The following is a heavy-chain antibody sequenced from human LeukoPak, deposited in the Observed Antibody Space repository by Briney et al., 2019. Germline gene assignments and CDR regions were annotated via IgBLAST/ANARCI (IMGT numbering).Heavy chain of an antibody. Sequence: GESLKISCRGSGYSFSSYWIGWVRQMSGKGLEWMGIMYPGDSDTRYSLSLQGQVTISADKSITTAYLQWSSLKASDTAMYYCARGGSSGGDSFFDIWGQGTLVTVSS. CDR1: GYSFSSYW. J-gene: IGHJ4*02. CDR3: ARGGSSGGDSFFDI. CDR2: MYPGDSDT. V-gene: IGHV5-51*01. D-gene: IGHD2-15*01.